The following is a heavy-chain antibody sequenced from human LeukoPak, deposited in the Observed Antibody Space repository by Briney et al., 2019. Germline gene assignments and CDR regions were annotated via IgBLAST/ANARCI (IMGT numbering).Heavy chain of an antibody. J-gene: IGHJ4*02. CDR1: GFTFANYI. D-gene: IGHD1-26*01. Sequence: GGSLRLSCTGSGFTFANYIMCWVRLAPGKGLEWVSAVSGSGSGTFYVDSVRGRFTVSRDNSKNTLYLQMNSLRAEDTAVYYCAKDTEWELSTVDYWGQGTLVTVSS. V-gene: IGHV3-23*01. CDR2: VSGSGSGT. CDR3: AKDTEWELSTVDY.